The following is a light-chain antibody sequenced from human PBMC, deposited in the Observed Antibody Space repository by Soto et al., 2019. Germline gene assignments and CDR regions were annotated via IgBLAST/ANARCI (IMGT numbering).Light chain of an antibody. V-gene: IGLV2-14*03. CDR2: EVT. CDR3: SSYTSIRGV. J-gene: IGLJ2*01. CDR1: SSDVGGYDF. Sequence: QSALTQPASVSGSLGQSITISCTGTSSDVGGYDFVSWYQQYPGKAPKLMIYEVTNRPSGVSNRFSGSKSGNTASLTISGLRAEDGADYYCSSYTSIRGVFGGGTKLTVL.